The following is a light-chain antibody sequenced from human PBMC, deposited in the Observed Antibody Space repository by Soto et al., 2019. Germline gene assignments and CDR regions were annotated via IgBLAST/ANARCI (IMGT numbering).Light chain of an antibody. CDR2: DNS. Sequence: QSVLTQPPSVSAAPGQKVTISCSGSGFNIGNNFVSWYQQFPGTAPKLLIYDNSRRPSGIPDRFSGSKSGTSATLGITGLQTGDEADYYCGTWDNSLSAYVFGAGTKLTVL. V-gene: IGLV1-51*01. J-gene: IGLJ1*01. CDR3: GTWDNSLSAYV. CDR1: GFNIGNNF.